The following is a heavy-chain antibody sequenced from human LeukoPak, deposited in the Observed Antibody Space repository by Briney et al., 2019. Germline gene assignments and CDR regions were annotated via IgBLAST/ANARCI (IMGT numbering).Heavy chain of an antibody. D-gene: IGHD6-19*01. CDR3: TRGNSGWYFDY. J-gene: IGHJ4*02. CDR2: IKMKTDGGTT. Sequence: GGSLRLSCAASGFTFTNAWMTWVRQAPGKGLEWVGRIKMKTDGGTTDYAAPVKGRFTISRDDSKNMLYLQMNSLKTEDTAVYYCTRGNSGWYFDYWGQGTLVTVSP. CDR1: GFTFTNAW. V-gene: IGHV3-15*01.